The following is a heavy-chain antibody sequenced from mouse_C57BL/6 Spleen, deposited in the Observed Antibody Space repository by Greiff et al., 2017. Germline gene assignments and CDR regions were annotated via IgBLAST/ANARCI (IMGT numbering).Heavy chain of an antibody. CDR1: GYTFTSYW. V-gene: IGHV1-59*01. D-gene: IGHD1-2*01. CDR2: IDPSDSYT. J-gene: IGHJ2*01. Sequence: QVQLQQPGAELVRPGTSVKLSCKASGYTFTSYWMHWVKQRPGQGLEWIGVIDPSDSYTNYSQKFKGKATLTVDTSSSTAYMQLSSLTSEDSAVYYCARNRLFDYWGQGTTLTVSS. CDR3: ARNRLFDY.